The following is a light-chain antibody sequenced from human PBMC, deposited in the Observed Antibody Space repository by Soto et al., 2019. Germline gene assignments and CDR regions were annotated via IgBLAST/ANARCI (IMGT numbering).Light chain of an antibody. J-gene: IGKJ5*01. CDR3: QQLTSYPIT. CDR1: QGLSSS. V-gene: IGKV1-9*01. CDR2: AAS. Sequence: EIQLTQSPSFLSASVGDRVTITCRASQGLSSSLAWYHQTPGKAPKLLIYAASTLQSGVPSRFSGSGSGTEFTLTISSLQPEDFATYYCQQLTSYPITFGQGTRLEIK.